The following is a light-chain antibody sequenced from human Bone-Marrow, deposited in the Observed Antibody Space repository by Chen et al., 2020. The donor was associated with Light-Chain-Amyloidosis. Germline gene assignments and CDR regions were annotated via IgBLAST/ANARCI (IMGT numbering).Light chain of an antibody. V-gene: IGLV2-14*01. CDR2: EVT. Sequence: QSALTQPASVSGSPGQSITIPCTGTSSDVWGDNHVSWYQQNPDKAPQRLIYEVTNRPAWVPDRFSGSKSANTASLTVSGLQTEDEADYFCSSYTITYTLVFGGGTRVTVL. CDR1: SSDVWGDNH. J-gene: IGLJ1*01. CDR3: SSYTITYTLV.